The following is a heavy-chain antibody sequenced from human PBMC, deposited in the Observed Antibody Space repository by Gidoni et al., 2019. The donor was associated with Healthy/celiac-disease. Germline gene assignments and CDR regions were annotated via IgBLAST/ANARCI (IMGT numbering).Heavy chain of an antibody. V-gene: IGHV4-61*02. CDR3: ARGYSGSYYTYYFDY. CDR2: IYTSGST. J-gene: IGHJ4*02. CDR1: GGSISSGSYY. D-gene: IGHD1-26*01. Sequence: QVQLQESGPGLVKPSQTLSLTCTVSGGSISSGSYYWSWIRQPAWKGLEWIGRIYTSGSTNYNPSLKSRVTISVDTSKNQFSLKLSSVTAADTAVYYCARGYSGSYYTYYFDYWGQGTLVTVSS.